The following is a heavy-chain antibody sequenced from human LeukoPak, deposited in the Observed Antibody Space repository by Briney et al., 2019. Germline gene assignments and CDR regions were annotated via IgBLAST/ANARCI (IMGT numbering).Heavy chain of an antibody. Sequence: GGSLRLSCAASGFTFSSYGMHWVRQAPGKGLEWVAVIWYDGSNKYYADSVKGRFTISRDNSKNTLYLQMNSLRAEDTAVYYCARDLTAYSGSYGYWGQGTLVTVSS. J-gene: IGHJ4*02. CDR2: IWYDGSNK. V-gene: IGHV3-33*01. D-gene: IGHD1-26*01. CDR1: GFTFSSYG. CDR3: ARDLTAYSGSYGY.